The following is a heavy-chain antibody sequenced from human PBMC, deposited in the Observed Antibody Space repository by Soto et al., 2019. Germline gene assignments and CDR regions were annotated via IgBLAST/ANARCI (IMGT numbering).Heavy chain of an antibody. V-gene: IGHV1-69*08. CDR2: IIPFHGVT. CDR3: TRDWEITVSTWSFGGF. CDR1: GGTFSPYT. J-gene: IGHJ4*02. Sequence: QVPLVQSGAEVKKPGSSVKVSCKASGGTFSPYTINRVRQAPGQGLEWMGRIIPFHGVTNYAQKFQARVTITADKSTSTAYMELSGLRFEDTAMYYCTRDWEITVSTWSFGGFWGRGTLVTVSS. D-gene: IGHD3-10*01.